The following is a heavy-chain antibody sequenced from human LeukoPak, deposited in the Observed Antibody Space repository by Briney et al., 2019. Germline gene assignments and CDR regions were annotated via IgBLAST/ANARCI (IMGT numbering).Heavy chain of an antibody. CDR1: GGSISSYY. CDR2: IYTCGST. V-gene: IGHV4-4*07. D-gene: IGHD6-19*01. CDR3: ARARIAVAGVSIVDYFDY. Sequence: PSETLSLTCTVSGGSISSYYWSWIRQPAGKGLEWIGRIYTCGSTNYNPSLKSRVTMSVDTSKNQFSLKLSSVTAADTAVYYCARARIAVAGVSIVDYFDYWGQGTLVTVSS. J-gene: IGHJ4*02.